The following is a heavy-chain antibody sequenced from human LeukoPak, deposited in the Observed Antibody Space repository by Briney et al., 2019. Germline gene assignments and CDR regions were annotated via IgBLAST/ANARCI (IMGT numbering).Heavy chain of an antibody. J-gene: IGHJ6*03. CDR2: INHSGSP. Sequence: SETLSLACAVCGGSFSGYYWSWIRQPPGKGLEWIGEINHSGSPNYNPSLKSRVTISVDTSKNQFSLKLSSVTAAETAVYYCARHASSSWYYYYMDVWGKGTTVTISS. CDR1: GGSFSGYY. CDR3: ARHASSSWYYYYMDV. V-gene: IGHV4-34*01. D-gene: IGHD6-13*01.